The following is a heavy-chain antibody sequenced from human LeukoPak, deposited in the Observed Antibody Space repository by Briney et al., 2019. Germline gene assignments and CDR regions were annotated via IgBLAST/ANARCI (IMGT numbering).Heavy chain of an antibody. Sequence: GGSLRLSCAASGFTFSSYGMHWVRQAPGKGLEWVAVISNDGTNKYYADSVKGRFTISRDNSKNTLYLQMNSLRAEDTAVYYCAKLSRSGSYIDYWGQGTLVTVSS. CDR2: ISNDGTNK. CDR3: AKLSRSGSYIDY. V-gene: IGHV3-30*18. D-gene: IGHD1-26*01. CDR1: GFTFSSYG. J-gene: IGHJ4*02.